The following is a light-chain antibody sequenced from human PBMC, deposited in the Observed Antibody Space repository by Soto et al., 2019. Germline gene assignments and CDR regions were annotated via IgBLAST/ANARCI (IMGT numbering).Light chain of an antibody. CDR3: SSYTSSSTS. CDR1: SSDVGGYNY. CDR2: DVS. V-gene: IGLV2-14*01. Sequence: HSVLTQPASVSGSPGQSITISCTGTSSDVGGYNYVSWYQQHPGKAPKLMIYDVSNRPSGVSNRFSGSKSGNTASLTISGLQAEDEADYYCSSYTSSSTSFGGGTKVTVL. J-gene: IGLJ2*01.